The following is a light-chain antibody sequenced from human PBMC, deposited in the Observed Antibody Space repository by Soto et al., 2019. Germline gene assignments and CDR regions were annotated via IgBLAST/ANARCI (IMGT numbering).Light chain of an antibody. V-gene: IGKV3D-15*01. CDR1: QSVNTN. CDR2: GAS. CDR3: HQYGSSPRT. J-gene: IGKJ1*01. Sequence: EIVMTQSPATLYVSPGDSATLSCRASQSVNTNVAWYRQDPGQAPRLVIYGASTKAAGTPGRFTGSGSGTDFTLTISSLEPEDFAVYYCHQYGSSPRTSGQGTKVDIK.